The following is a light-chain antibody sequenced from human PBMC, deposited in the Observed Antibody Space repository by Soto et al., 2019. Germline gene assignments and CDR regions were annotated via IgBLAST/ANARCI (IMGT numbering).Light chain of an antibody. J-gene: IGKJ2*01. V-gene: IGKV2-30*01. CDR1: QSLVNGAGNTY. CDR2: KVS. CDR3: MQGTHWPPYT. Sequence: DVVLTQSPLSLPVTLGQPASISCRSGQSLVNGAGNTYLNWFHQRPGQSPRRLIYKVSIRDSGVPDRFSGSGSGTDFTLKISRVEAEDIGVYYCMQGTHWPPYTFGQGTKLEIK.